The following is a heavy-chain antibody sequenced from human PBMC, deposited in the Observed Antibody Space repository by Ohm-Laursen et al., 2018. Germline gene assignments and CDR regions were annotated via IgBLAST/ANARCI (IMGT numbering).Heavy chain of an antibody. D-gene: IGHD6-19*01. J-gene: IGHJ5*02. V-gene: IGHV3-30*18. CDR1: GFTFSSYG. CDR3: AKDPSLSIAVAGWVS. Sequence: RSLRLSCAASGFTFSSYGMHWVRQAPGKGLEWVAVISYDGSNKYYADSVKGRFTISRDNSKNTLYLQMNSLRAEDTAVYYCAKDPSLSIAVAGWVSWGQGTLVTVSS. CDR2: ISYDGSNK.